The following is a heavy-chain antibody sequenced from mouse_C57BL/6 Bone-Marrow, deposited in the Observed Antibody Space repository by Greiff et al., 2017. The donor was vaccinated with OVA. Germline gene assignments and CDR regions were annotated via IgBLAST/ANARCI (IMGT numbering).Heavy chain of an antibody. Sequence: QVTLKESGPGILQPSQTLSLTCSFSGFSLSTFGMGVGWIRQPSGKGLEWLAHIWWDDDKYYNPALKSRLTISKDTSKNQVFLKIANVDTADTATYYCARIYYGSSYDYYAMDYWGQGTSVTVSS. D-gene: IGHD1-1*01. CDR3: ARIYYGSSYDYYAMDY. CDR2: IWWDDDK. J-gene: IGHJ4*01. CDR1: GFSLSTFGMG. V-gene: IGHV8-8*01.